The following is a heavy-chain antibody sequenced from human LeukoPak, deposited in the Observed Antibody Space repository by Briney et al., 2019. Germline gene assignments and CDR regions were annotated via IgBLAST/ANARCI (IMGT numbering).Heavy chain of an antibody. Sequence: PSETLSLTCAVYGGSFSGYYWSWIRQPPGKGLEWIGYIYYSGSTNYNPSLKSRVTISVDTSKNQFSLKLSSVTAADTAVYYCARQAARYSSYLWGQGTLVTVSS. CDR3: ARQAARYSSYL. CDR1: GGSFSGYY. J-gene: IGHJ5*02. V-gene: IGHV4-59*08. CDR2: IYYSGST. D-gene: IGHD6-13*01.